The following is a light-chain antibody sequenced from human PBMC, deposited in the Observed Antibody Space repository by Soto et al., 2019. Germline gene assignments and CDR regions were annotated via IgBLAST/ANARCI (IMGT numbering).Light chain of an antibody. J-gene: IGKJ4*01. CDR3: QQLDTYPLT. CDR1: QGIAQGRTTY. CDR2: DAS. Sequence: DILLTQSPSFLSASVGDRVTITCRASQGIAQGRTTYLAWYQQKPGNAPELLIYDASTLAYGVPSRFSGSGAGTEFPLTINRLQPEDVATYYWQQLDTYPLTFGGGTKVEIK. V-gene: IGKV1-9*01.